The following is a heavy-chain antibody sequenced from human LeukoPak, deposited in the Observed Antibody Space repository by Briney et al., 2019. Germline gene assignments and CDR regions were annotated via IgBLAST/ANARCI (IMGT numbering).Heavy chain of an antibody. D-gene: IGHD3-22*01. J-gene: IGHJ3*02. CDR2: IYTSGST. CDR3: ARDYYDSSGYYYHAFDI. CDR1: GGSISSGSYY. V-gene: IGHV4-61*02. Sequence: SETLSLTCTVSGGSISSGSYYWSWIRQPAGKGLAWIGRIYTSGSTNYNPSLKSRVTISIDTSKNQFSLKLSSVTAADTAVYYCARDYYDSSGYYYHAFDIWGQGTMVTVSS.